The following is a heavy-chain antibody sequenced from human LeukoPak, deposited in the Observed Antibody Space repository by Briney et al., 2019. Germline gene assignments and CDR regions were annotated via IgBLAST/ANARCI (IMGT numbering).Heavy chain of an antibody. V-gene: IGHV4-39*01. CDR3: ATQRLATVAPFDN. CDR1: GVSITSGNYY. Sequence: SETLSLTCTVSGVSITSGNYYWDWIRQPPGQGLEWLGSMYYTGNTYYNPSLKSRVTLSLDTSKNHFSLRLSSLTAADTAVYYCATQRLATVAPFDNWGQGTLVTVSS. D-gene: IGHD4-23*01. CDR2: MYYTGNT. J-gene: IGHJ4*02.